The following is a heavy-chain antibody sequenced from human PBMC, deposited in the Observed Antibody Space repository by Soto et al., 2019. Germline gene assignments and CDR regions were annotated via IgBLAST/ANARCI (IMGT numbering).Heavy chain of an antibody. CDR3: ANGYCSSFTCYADF. V-gene: IGHV3-30*18. CDR1: GFTFTSYA. J-gene: IGHJ4*02. D-gene: IGHD2-2*01. Sequence: GGSLRLSCAASGFTFTSYALHWVRQAPGKGLEWVAVISHDGTNKYYADSVRGRFTISRDNSMDTLFLQMDSLRDEDTAVYYCANGYCSSFTCYADFWGQGTLVTVSS. CDR2: ISHDGTNK.